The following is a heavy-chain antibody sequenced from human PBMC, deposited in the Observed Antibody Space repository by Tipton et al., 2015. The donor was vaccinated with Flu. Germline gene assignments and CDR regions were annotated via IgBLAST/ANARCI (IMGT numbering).Heavy chain of an antibody. Sequence: SLRLSCTGSGFTFGGYAMNWVRQAPGKGLEWVGFIASKAHGGTTAYAASVKGRFTISRDNSKSIAYLQMNSLKTEDTAVYYGSRAGDISGLWGQGTVVTVSA. CDR2: IASKAHGGTT. D-gene: IGHD3-22*01. CDR3: SRAGDISGL. V-gene: IGHV3-49*04. J-gene: IGHJ4*02. CDR1: GFTFGGYA.